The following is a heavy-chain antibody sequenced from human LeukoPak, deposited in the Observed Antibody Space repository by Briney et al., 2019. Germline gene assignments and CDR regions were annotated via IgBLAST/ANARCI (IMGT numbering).Heavy chain of an antibody. J-gene: IGHJ5*02. V-gene: IGHV4-59*12. CDR1: GGSISSYY. D-gene: IGHD5-18*01. CDR2: IYHSGST. Sequence: SETLSLTCSVSGGSISSYYWSWIRQPPGKGLEWIGSIYHSGSTNYNPSLKSRVTISVDTSKNQFSLKVNSVTAADTAVYYCARRGYTYGWGWFDPWGQGTLVTVSS. CDR3: ARRGYTYGWGWFDP.